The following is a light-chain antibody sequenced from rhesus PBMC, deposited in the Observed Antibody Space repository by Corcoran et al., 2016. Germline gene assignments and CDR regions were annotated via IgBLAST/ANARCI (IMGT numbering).Light chain of an antibody. CDR2: YAS. Sequence: DIQMTQSPSSLSASVGDRVTITCRASQGISRYVAWYQQKPGKAPKPLIYYASNLESGVPSRFSGSGSGTEFTLTIHSLQPEDFATYYCQQYNSDPYSFGQGTKVEIK. CDR1: QGISRY. V-gene: IGKV1-37*01. J-gene: IGKJ2*01. CDR3: QQYNSDPYS.